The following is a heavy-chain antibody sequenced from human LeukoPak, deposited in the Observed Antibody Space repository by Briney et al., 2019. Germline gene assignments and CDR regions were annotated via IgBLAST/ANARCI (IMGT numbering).Heavy chain of an antibody. CDR3: ATLGFLPYYGDYGSDY. CDR1: GYTFTSYG. V-gene: IGHV1-18*01. J-gene: IGHJ4*02. D-gene: IGHD4-17*01. CDR2: ISAYNGNT. Sequence: ASVKVSCKASGYTFTSYGISWVRQAPGQGLEWMGWISAYNGNTNYAQKLQGRVTMTTDTSTSTAYMELRSLRSDDTAVYYCATLGFLPYYGDYGSDYWGQGTLVTVSS.